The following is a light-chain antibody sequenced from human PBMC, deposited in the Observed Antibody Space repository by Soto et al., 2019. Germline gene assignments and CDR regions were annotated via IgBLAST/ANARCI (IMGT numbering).Light chain of an antibody. CDR1: QSVSSSY. J-gene: IGKJ2*02. Sequence: EIVLTQSPGTLSLSPGERATLSCRASQSVSSSYLAWYQQKPGQAPRLLIYGASSRGTGITDRFSGSGSGTDFTLTISRLEPEDFSVYYCQQYGSSPRTFGQGTKLEIK. CDR2: GAS. V-gene: IGKV3-20*01. CDR3: QQYGSSPRT.